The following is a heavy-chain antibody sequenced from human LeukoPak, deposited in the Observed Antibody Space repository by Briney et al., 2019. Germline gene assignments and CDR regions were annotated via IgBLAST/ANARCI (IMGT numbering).Heavy chain of an antibody. J-gene: IGHJ4*02. Sequence: GGSLRLSCAASGFTFSSYSMNWVRQAPGKGLEWVSSISSSSSYIYYADSVKGRFTNSRDNAKNSLYLQMNSLRAEDTAVYYCARAGGSYGSGSYFKGWGQGTLVTVSS. CDR2: ISSSSSYI. D-gene: IGHD3-10*01. CDR1: GFTFSSYS. V-gene: IGHV3-21*01. CDR3: ARAGGSYGSGSYFKG.